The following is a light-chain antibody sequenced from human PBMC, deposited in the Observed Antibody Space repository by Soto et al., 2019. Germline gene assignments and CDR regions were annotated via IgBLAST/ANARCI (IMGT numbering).Light chain of an antibody. CDR2: DVS. J-gene: IGLJ2*01. Sequence: QSALTQPASVSGSPGQSITISCTGTSSDVGGYNYVSWYQQHPGKAPKLMIYDVSNRPSGVSNRFSGSKSGNTASLTISGRQAEDESDYCCSSYTSSSTPLVFGGGTKLTVL. V-gene: IGLV2-14*01. CDR1: SSDVGGYNY. CDR3: SSYTSSSTPLV.